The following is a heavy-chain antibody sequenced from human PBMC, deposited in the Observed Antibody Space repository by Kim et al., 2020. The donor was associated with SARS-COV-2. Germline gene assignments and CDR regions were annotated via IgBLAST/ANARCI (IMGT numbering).Heavy chain of an antibody. V-gene: IGHV3-11*05. Sequence: FPISRDNAKNSLYLQMNSLRAEDTAVYYCARDITMVRGVIITSAARPFDYWGQGTLVTVSS. CDR3: ARDITMVRGVIITSAARPFDY. D-gene: IGHD3-10*01. J-gene: IGHJ4*02.